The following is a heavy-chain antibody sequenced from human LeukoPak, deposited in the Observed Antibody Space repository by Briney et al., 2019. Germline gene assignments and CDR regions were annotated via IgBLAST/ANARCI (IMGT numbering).Heavy chain of an antibody. D-gene: IGHD3-22*01. CDR3: TTDKYYYDSSGPALGFGY. Sequence: GGSLRLSCAASGFPFSSYEMNWVRQAPGRGLEWVGRFKSKADGGTADYAAPVKGRFTITRDDSKKTLYLQMNSLKTEDTAVYYCTTDKYYYDSSGPALGFGYWGQGTLVTVSS. CDR2: FKSKADGGTA. J-gene: IGHJ4*02. CDR1: GFPFSSYE. V-gene: IGHV3-15*01.